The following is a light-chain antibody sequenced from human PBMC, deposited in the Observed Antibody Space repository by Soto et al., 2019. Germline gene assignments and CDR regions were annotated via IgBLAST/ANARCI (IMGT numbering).Light chain of an antibody. J-gene: IGKJ2*01. V-gene: IGKV1-5*03. CDR3: QQYNSESYT. CDR1: QSFRSW. Sequence: DVQMTQSPSTLSASVGDSVTITCRASQSFRSWLAWYQQKPGKAPKLLIYQASTLEKVVPSRFSGGGSGTEFTLTINNLQPDDVATYYCQQYNSESYTFGQGTKLEIK. CDR2: QAS.